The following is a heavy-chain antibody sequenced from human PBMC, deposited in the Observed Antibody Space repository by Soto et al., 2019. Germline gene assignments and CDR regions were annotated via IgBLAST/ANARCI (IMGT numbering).Heavy chain of an antibody. CDR2: IFYSGNT. V-gene: IGHV4-39*01. Sequence: SETLSLTCNVSGGSISSRTYYWGWIRQPPGKGLEWIANIFYSGNTYYNPSLKSRVAVSVDTSKNHFSLNLSSVTAADTAVYYCARHRYRPSRTSYFDSWGQGTLVTVSS. CDR3: ARHRYRPSRTSYFDS. J-gene: IGHJ4*02. D-gene: IGHD5-18*01. CDR1: GGSISSRTYY.